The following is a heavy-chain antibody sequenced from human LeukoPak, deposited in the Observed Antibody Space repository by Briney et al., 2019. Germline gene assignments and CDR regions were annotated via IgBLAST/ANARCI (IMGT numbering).Heavy chain of an antibody. V-gene: IGHV3-48*04. CDR1: GFTFSSYS. Sequence: HPGGSLRLSCAASGFTFSSYSMNWVRQAPGKGLEWVSFIRSRSTTIYYADSVKGRFTISRDNAKNSLYLQMNSLRAEDTAVYYCARDFGRWFLDYWGQGTLVTVSS. CDR2: IRSRSTTI. CDR3: ARDFGRWFLDY. J-gene: IGHJ4*02. D-gene: IGHD4-23*01.